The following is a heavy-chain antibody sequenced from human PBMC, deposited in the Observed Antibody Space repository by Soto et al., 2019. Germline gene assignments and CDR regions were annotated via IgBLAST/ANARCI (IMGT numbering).Heavy chain of an antibody. J-gene: IGHJ4*02. CDR3: ARLRGMVRGIDY. V-gene: IGHV4-34*01. Sequence: SETLSLTCAVYGGSFSGYYWSWIRKPPGKGLEWIGEINHSGSTNYNPSLKSRVTISVDTSKNQFSLKLSSVTAADTAVYYCARLRGMVRGIDYWGQGTLVTVSS. D-gene: IGHD3-10*01. CDR1: GGSFSGYY. CDR2: INHSGST.